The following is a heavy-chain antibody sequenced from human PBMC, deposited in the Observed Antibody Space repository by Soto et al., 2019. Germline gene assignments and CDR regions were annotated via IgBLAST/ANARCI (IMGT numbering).Heavy chain of an antibody. CDR2: LGFDGGGR. D-gene: IGHD1-26*01. J-gene: IGHJ6*02. Sequence: QLVESGGGVVQPGRSLRLSCAASGFDFSIYGMHWVRQTPGKGLEWVAVLGFDGGGRYYADSVKGRFTISRDNSKKTLYLQMDSLRAEDTALYYCAREPVGPDYAMDVWGQGTTVTVSS. V-gene: IGHV3-33*01. CDR1: GFDFSIYG. CDR3: AREPVGPDYAMDV.